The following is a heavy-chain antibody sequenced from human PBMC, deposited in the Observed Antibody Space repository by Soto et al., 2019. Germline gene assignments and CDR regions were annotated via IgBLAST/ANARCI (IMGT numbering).Heavy chain of an antibody. D-gene: IGHD2-15*01. J-gene: IGHJ5*02. CDR3: ARWERYCSGGSCYNWFDP. CDR2: MNPNSGNT. CDR1: GYTFFTYD. V-gene: IGHV1-8*02. Sequence: ASVKVSCKASGYTFFTYDINWVRQATGQGLEWMGWMNPNSGNTGYAQKFQGRVTMTRNTSISTAYMELSSLRSEDTAVYYCARWERYCSGGSCYNWFDPWGQGTLVTVSS.